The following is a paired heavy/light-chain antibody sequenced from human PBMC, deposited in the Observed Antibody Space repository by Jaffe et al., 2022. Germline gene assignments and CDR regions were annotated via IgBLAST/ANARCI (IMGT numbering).Light chain of an antibody. CDR2: KAS. CDR1: QSISSW. CDR3: QQSLKYT. J-gene: IGKJ2*01. Sequence: DIQMTQSPSTLSASVGDRVTITCRASQSISSWLAWYQQKPGKAPKLLIYKASSLESGVPSRFSGSGSGTEFTLTISSLQPDDFATYYCQQSLKYTFGQGTKLEIK. V-gene: IGKV1-5*03.
Heavy chain of an antibody. D-gene: IGHD2-15*01. CDR2: INPNSGGT. CDR3: ARSPTLAVVVVAATRNDAFDI. Sequence: QVQLVQSGAEVKKPGASVKVSCKASGYTFTGYYMHWVRQAPGQGLEWMGRINPNSGGTNYAQKFQGRVTMTRDTSISTAYMELSRLRSDDTAVYYCARSPTLAVVVVAATRNDAFDIWGQGTMVTVSS. J-gene: IGHJ3*02. V-gene: IGHV1-2*06. CDR1: GYTFTGYY.